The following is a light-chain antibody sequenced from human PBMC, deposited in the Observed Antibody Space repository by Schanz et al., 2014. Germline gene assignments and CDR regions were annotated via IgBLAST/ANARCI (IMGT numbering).Light chain of an antibody. J-gene: IGLJ2*01. V-gene: IGLV2-8*01. CDR1: SNDVGGYNY. Sequence: QSALTQPPSASGSPGQSVTISCTGTSNDVGGYNYVSWYQQHPGKAPKLILFEVTKRPSGVPDRFSGSKSGNTASLTISGLQAEDEADYYCCSYVSSSAVLFGGGTKVTVL. CDR3: CSYVSSSAVL. CDR2: EVT.